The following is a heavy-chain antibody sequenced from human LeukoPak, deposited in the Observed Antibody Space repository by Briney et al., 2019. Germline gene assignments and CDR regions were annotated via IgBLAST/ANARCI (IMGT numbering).Heavy chain of an antibody. J-gene: IGHJ4*02. CDR1: GFTSSIYA. D-gene: IGHD6-6*01. CDR2: ISSDGRIQ. V-gene: IGHV3-30*04. Sequence: PGGSLRLSCAASGFTSSIYAMHWVRQAPGKGLEWVAFISSDGRIQYYAYSVKGRFTISRDNSKNTLFLQMNGLRDEDTAVYYCDPHDSASQFWGQGTLVTVSS. CDR3: DPHDSASQF.